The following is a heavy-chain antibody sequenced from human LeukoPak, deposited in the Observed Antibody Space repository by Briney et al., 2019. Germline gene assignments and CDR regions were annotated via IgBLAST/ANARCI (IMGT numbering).Heavy chain of an antibody. CDR1: GYTFTSYT. CDR2: INTNTGNP. J-gene: IGHJ5*02. D-gene: IGHD6-19*01. CDR3: ARDVGWTRRRNWFDP. Sequence: GASVKVSCKASGYTFTSYTIHWVRQAPGQSLEWMGWINTNTGNPTYAQGFTGRFVFSLDTSVSTAYLRISSLKAEDTAVYYCARDVGWTRRRNWFDPWGQGTLVTVSS. V-gene: IGHV7-4-1*02.